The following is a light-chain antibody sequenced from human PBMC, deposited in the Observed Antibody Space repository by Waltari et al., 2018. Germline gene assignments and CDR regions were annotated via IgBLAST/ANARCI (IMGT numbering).Light chain of an antibody. V-gene: IGLV1-40*01. CDR1: SSNIGAGYD. CDR3: QSFDSSLIADVI. CDR2: GDS. Sequence: QSVLTQPPSVSGAPGQRITISCTGSSSNIGAGYDVHWYQQFPGTAPNPLIFGDSNRPSGVPDRFSGSKSGTSASLAITGLQAEDEADYYCQSFDSSLIADVIFGGGTKLTVL. J-gene: IGLJ2*01.